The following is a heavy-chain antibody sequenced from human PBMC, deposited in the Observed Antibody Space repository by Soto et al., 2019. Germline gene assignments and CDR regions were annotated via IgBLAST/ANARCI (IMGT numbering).Heavy chain of an antibody. V-gene: IGHV2-70*01. CDR1: GFSLSTSGMC. Sequence: SGPTLVNPTQTLTLTCTFSGFSLSTSGMCVSWIRQPPGKALEWLALIDWDDDKYYSTSLKTRLTISKDTSKNQVVLTMTNMDPVDTATYYCARTHLTPYSSGYYFDYWGQGTLVTVSS. J-gene: IGHJ4*02. CDR3: ARTHLTPYSSGYYFDY. D-gene: IGHD6-25*01. CDR2: IDWDDDK.